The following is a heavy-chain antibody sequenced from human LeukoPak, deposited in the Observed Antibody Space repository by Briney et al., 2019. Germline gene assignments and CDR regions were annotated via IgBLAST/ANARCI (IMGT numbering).Heavy chain of an antibody. J-gene: IGHJ6*02. CDR2: ISYDGSNK. V-gene: IGHV3-30*03. Sequence: GGSLRLSCAASGFTFSSYGMHWVRQAPGKGLEWVAVISYDGSNKYYADSVKGRFTISRDNSKNTLYLQMNSLRAEDTAVYYCAGQYSSGWYDVGNYYYGMDVWGQGPRSPSP. D-gene: IGHD6-19*01. CDR1: GFTFSSYG. CDR3: AGQYSSGWYDVGNYYYGMDV.